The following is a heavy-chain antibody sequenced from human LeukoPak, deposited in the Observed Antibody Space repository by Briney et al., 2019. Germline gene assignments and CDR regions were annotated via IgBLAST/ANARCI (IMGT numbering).Heavy chain of an antibody. D-gene: IGHD3-22*01. V-gene: IGHV3-43*02. J-gene: IGHJ3*02. CDR1: GFSVDDYA. CDR2: ISGDGGST. CDR3: ARTYYYDTAGPLDAFDI. Sequence: GGSLRLSCAASGFSVDDYAMHWVRQAPGKGLQWVSLISGDGGSTYYADSVKGRSTISRDNSKNSLYLQMNSLRTEDTALYFCARTYYYDTAGPLDAFDIWGQGTMVTVSS.